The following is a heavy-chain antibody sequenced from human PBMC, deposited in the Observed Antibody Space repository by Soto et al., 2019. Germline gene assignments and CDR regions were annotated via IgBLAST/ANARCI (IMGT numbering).Heavy chain of an antibody. Sequence: GASLKVSCKASGYTFTNYAMHWVRQAPGQRLEWMGWINAGNGNTKYSQKFQGRVTITRDTSASTAYMELSSLRSEDTAVYYCARGDYYDIHDYWGQGTLVTVSS. V-gene: IGHV1-3*01. CDR2: INAGNGNT. J-gene: IGHJ4*02. CDR1: GYTFTNYA. CDR3: ARGDYYDIHDY. D-gene: IGHD3-22*01.